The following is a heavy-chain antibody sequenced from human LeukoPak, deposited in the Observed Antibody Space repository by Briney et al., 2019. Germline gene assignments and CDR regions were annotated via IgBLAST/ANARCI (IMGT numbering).Heavy chain of an antibody. Sequence: SETLSLTCTVSGRSMSSYYWSWIRPPAGKGLEWIGRIYTSGSTNYNPSLQTRVTMSVDTSKNQFSLKLSTVAAADTAVYYCARDLGMIGHYWGQGTLVTVSS. D-gene: IGHD3-22*01. J-gene: IGHJ4*02. V-gene: IGHV4-4*07. CDR3: ARDLGMIGHY. CDR2: IYTSGST. CDR1: GRSMSSYY.